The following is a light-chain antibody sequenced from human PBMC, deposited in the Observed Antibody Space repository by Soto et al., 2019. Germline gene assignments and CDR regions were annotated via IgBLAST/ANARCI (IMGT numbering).Light chain of an antibody. CDR1: QSVSSY. CDR3: QQRSNWLFT. CDR2: DAS. V-gene: IGKV3-11*01. J-gene: IGKJ3*01. Sequence: EIVLTQSPATLSLSPGERATLTCRASQSVSSYLAWYQQKPGQPPRLLIYDASNRATGIPARFSGSGSGTDLTLTISSLEPEDFAVYYCQQRSNWLFTFGPGTKVDI.